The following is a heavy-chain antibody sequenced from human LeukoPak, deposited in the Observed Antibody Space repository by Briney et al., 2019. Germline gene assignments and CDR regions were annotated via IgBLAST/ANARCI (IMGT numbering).Heavy chain of an antibody. D-gene: IGHD6-6*01. CDR1: GFTFSSYS. CDR2: ISSSSSTI. J-gene: IGHJ4*02. V-gene: IGHV3-48*04. CDR3: ARDGVEYSLDY. Sequence: GGSLRLSCAASGFTFSSYSMNWVRQAPGKGLEWVSYISSSSSTIYYADSVKGRFTISRDNAKNSLYLQMNSLRAEDTAVYYCARDGVEYSLDYWGQGTLVTVSS.